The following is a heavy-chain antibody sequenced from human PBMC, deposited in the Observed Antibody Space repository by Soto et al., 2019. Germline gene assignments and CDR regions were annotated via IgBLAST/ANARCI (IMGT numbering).Heavy chain of an antibody. Sequence: EVQLVESGGGLAKPGGSRRLSFAASGFTFSSYSRNWVRQAPGKGLEWVSSISSSSSYIYYADSVKGRFTISRDNAKNSLYLQMNSLRAEDTAVYYCARKKGGYWGQGTLVTVSS. CDR3: ARKKGGY. CDR2: ISSSSSYI. CDR1: GFTFSSYS. V-gene: IGHV3-21*01. J-gene: IGHJ4*02.